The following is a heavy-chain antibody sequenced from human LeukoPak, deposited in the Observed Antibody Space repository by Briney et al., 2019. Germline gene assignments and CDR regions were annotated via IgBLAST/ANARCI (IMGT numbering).Heavy chain of an antibody. CDR1: GYTFTSYD. CDR2: MNPNSGNT. J-gene: IGHJ4*02. Sequence: ASVKVSCKASGYTFTSYDINWVRQATGQGLEWMGWMNPNSGNTGYAQKFQGRVTMTRNTSISTAYMVLSSLRSEDTAVYYCARGLLWYYDFWSGYSGNYFDYWGQGTLVTVSS. D-gene: IGHD3-3*01. CDR3: ARGLLWYYDFWSGYSGNYFDY. V-gene: IGHV1-8*01.